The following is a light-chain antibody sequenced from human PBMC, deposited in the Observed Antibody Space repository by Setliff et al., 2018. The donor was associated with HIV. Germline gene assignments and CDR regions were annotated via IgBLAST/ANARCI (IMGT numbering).Light chain of an antibody. Sequence: KRVTISCSGSSSNIGSNTVNWYQQLPGTAPKLLIYSNNQRPSGVPDRFSGSKSGTTASLTISGLQAEDEAVYFCSSYRGGSTLFVLGPGTKVTVL. CDR1: SSNIGSNT. CDR3: SSYRGGSTLFV. J-gene: IGLJ1*01. CDR2: SNN. V-gene: IGLV1-44*01.